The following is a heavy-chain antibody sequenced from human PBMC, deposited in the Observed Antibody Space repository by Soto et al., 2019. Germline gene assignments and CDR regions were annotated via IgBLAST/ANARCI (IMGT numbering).Heavy chain of an antibody. CDR2: IKQDGSEK. CDR3: ARDRLYSYGSGCAFDI. J-gene: IGHJ3*02. D-gene: IGHD5-18*01. V-gene: IGHV3-7*04. CDR1: GFTFSSYW. Sequence: EVQLVESGGGLVQPGGSLRLSCAASGFTFSSYWMSWVHQAPGKGLEWVANIKQDGSEKYYVDSVKGRFTISRDNAKNSLYLQMNSLRAEDTAVYYCARDRLYSYGSGCAFDIWGQGTMVTVSS.